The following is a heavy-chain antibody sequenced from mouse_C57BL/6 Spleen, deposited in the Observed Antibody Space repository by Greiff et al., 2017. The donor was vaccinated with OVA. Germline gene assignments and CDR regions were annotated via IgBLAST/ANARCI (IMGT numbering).Heavy chain of an antibody. J-gene: IGHJ4*01. CDR3: ARNYDPTYYYAMDY. D-gene: IGHD2-10*01. CDR2: IHPNSGST. CDR1: GYTFTSYW. V-gene: IGHV1-64*01. Sequence: VQLQQPGAELVKPGASVKLSCKASGYTFTSYWMHWVKQRPGQGLEWIGMIHPNSGSTNYNEKFKSKATLTVDKSSSTAYMQLSSLTSEDSAVYYCARNYDPTYYYAMDYWGQGTSVTVSS.